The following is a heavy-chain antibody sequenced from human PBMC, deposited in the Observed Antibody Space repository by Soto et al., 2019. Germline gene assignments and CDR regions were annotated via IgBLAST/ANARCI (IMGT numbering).Heavy chain of an antibody. CDR1: GFSAKYYA. V-gene: IGHV3-23*01. CDR2: INGKGDGT. CDR3: ANGPVVGANYKYYDMDV. D-gene: IGHD1-26*01. Sequence: GGSLRLSCEASGFSAKYYAMTWVRQAPGKGLEWVSTINGKGDGTDYADSVKGRFMISRDNSKSTLYLQMDNLRAEDTAHYFCANGPVVGANYKYYDMDVWGRGTTVTVSS. J-gene: IGHJ6*02.